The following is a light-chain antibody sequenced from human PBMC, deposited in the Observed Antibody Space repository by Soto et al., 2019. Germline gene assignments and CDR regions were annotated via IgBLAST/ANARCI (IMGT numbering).Light chain of an antibody. CDR1: QGISNF. Sequence: DIQMTQSPSFLSASVGDRVTITCRASQGISNFLNWYQHKRGEAPNLLIYGASNLQTGVPSRFSGNGSGTDFALTLNSLQPEDFATYYCQQSFSTPPTFGQGTNVEI. V-gene: IGKV1-39*01. CDR2: GAS. J-gene: IGKJ1*01. CDR3: QQSFSTPPT.